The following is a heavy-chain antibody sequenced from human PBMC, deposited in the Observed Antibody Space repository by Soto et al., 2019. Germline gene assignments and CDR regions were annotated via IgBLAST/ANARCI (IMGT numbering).Heavy chain of an antibody. D-gene: IGHD3-22*01. CDR2: INAGNGNT. V-gene: IGHV1-3*01. CDR3: ARLLSGYYAY. CDR1: GYSFTNSA. Sequence: QVQLVQSGAEVRKPGASVKVSCKASGYSFTNSAMHWVRQDPGQRLEWMGWINAGNGNTRYSRKFQRRVTITGDTSARTVYMDLSSLRSEDTAVYYCARLLSGYYAYWGQGTLVTVSS. J-gene: IGHJ4*02.